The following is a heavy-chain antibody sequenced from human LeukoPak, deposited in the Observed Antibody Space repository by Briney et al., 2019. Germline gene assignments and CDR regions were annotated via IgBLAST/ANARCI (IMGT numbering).Heavy chain of an antibody. V-gene: IGHV3-23*01. Sequence: PGGSLRLSCAASGFTISSYAMSWVRQAPGKGLEWVSGISSGGKATFYTDSVKGHFTISRDNSKNSLYLQVNSLRAEDTALYYCAILVGGPDDSWGQGTLVTVSS. CDR1: GFTISSYA. CDR2: ISSGGKAT. CDR3: AILVGGPDDS. J-gene: IGHJ4*02.